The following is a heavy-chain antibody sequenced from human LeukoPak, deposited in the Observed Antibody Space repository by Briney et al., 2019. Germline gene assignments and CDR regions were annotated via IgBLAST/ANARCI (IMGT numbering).Heavy chain of an antibody. J-gene: IGHJ2*01. CDR1: GFTFSSYW. D-gene: IGHD5-18*01. CDR2: IKQDGSEK. Sequence: GGSLRLSCAASGFTFSSYWMSWVRQAPGKGLEWVANIKQDGSEKYYVDSVKGRFTISRDNAKNSLYLQMNSLRAEDTAVYYCARVWPRPRIQLKSAWYFDLWGRGTLVTVSS. V-gene: IGHV3-7*01. CDR3: ARVWPRPRIQLKSAWYFDL.